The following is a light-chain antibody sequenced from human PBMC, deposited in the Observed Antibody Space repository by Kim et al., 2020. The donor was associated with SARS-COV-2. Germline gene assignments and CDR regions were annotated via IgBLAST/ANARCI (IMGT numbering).Light chain of an antibody. CDR1: SSDIDGYTY. CDR2: DVF. J-gene: IGLJ2*01. CDR3: SSYTGSSTLL. Sequence: QSALTQPASVSGSPGQSITFSCTGSSSDIDGYTYVSWYQQHPGEAPKLIIYDVFKRPSGVSSRFSGSKSGNTASLTISGLQAEDEADYYCSSYTGSSTLLFGGGTQLTVL. V-gene: IGLV2-14*01.